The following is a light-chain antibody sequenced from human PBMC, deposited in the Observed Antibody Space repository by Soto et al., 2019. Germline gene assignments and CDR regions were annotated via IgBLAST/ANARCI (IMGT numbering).Light chain of an antibody. Sequence: QSVLTQPPSVSGAPGQRVTISCTGSSSNIGADYDVYWYQQLPGTAPKLLIYGNSNRPSGVPDRFSGSKSGTSAPLAIAGLQAEDEAYYCCQSYDSSMSALFGGGTKLTVL. V-gene: IGLV1-40*01. CDR3: QSYDSSMSAL. J-gene: IGLJ3*02. CDR1: SSNIGADYD. CDR2: GNS.